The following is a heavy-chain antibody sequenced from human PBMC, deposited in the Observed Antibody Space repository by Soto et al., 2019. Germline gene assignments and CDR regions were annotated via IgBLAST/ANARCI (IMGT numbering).Heavy chain of an antibody. V-gene: IGHV1-69*13. CDR2: IIPIFGTA. D-gene: IGHD3-10*01. J-gene: IGHJ3*01. Sequence: SVKVSCKASGGTFSSYAISWVRQAPGQGLEWMGGIIPIFGTANYAQKFQGRVTITADEPTSTAYMELSSLRSEDTAVYYCARTVMVRGVISYFDACDVWGQGTMVTVSS. CDR3: ARTVMVRGVISYFDACDV. CDR1: GGTFSSYA.